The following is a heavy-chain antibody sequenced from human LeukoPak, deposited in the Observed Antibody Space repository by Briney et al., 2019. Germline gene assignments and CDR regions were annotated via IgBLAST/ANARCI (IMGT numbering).Heavy chain of an antibody. V-gene: IGHV3-23*01. CDR2: ISGSGGNT. J-gene: IGHJ4*02. CDR1: GFTFSNYA. CDR3: AKESAGYSFGIDY. Sequence: PGGSLRLSCAASGFTFSNYAMNWVRQAPGKGLVWVSNISGSGGNTYYADSVKGRFTTSRANSKNTLYLQMNSLRAEDTAVYYCAKESAGYSFGIDYWGQGTLVTVAS. D-gene: IGHD5-18*01.